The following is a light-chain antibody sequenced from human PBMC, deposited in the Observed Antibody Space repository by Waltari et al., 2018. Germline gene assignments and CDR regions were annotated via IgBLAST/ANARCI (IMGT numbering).Light chain of an antibody. CDR1: QSVLLNSNNNNY. V-gene: IGKV4-1*01. J-gene: IGKJ2*01. Sequence: DIVMTQSPDSLAVSLGERATINCKSSQSVLLNSNNNNYFSSYQQKQGHPPKLLIYWAPNQESAVPDRCSGSGSGTDLTLTILSLQAEDVADYYCQQHHTPPLTFGQGTKVEIK. CDR2: WAP. CDR3: QQHHTPPLT.